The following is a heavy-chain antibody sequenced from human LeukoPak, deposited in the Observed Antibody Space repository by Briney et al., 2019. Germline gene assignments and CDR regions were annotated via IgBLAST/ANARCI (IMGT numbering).Heavy chain of an antibody. CDR1: GYTFTAYY. CDR2: INPNTGGT. Sequence: ASVKVSCKTSGYTFTAYYIHWVRQAPGQGLEWMGRINPNTGGTNYAQQLQGRVTMTRDTSISTAYMELSRLRSDDTAVYYCARDLADRAVAPYYYYYMDVWGKGTTVTVSS. CDR3: ARDLADRAVAPYYYYYMDV. J-gene: IGHJ6*03. V-gene: IGHV1-2*02. D-gene: IGHD6-19*01.